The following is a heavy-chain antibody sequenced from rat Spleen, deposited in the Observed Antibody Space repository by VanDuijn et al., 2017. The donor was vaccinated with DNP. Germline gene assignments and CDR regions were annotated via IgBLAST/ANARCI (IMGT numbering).Heavy chain of an antibody. CDR3: ARHQWTLYFDY. J-gene: IGHJ2*01. CDR2: IIYDDSRT. CDR1: GFTFSDYA. V-gene: IGHV5-17*01. D-gene: IGHD3-2*01. Sequence: EVQLVESGGGLVQPGNSLKLSCAASGFTFSDYAMAWVRQSPKKGLEWVATIIYDDSRTYYRDSVKGRFTISRDNAKSTLYLQMDSLRSEDTATYYCARHQWTLYFDYWGQGVMVTVSS.